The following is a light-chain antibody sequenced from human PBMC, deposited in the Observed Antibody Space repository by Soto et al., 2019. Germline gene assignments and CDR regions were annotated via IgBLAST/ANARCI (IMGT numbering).Light chain of an antibody. Sequence: EIVLTQSPGTLSLSPGERATLSCRASQSVSSSYLAWYQQKPGQAPRLLIYGASSRATGIPDRFSGSGSGTDFTLTISSLQAEDVAVYYCHQYYTTPQTFGQGTKLEIK. V-gene: IGKV3-20*01. J-gene: IGKJ2*01. CDR3: HQYYTTPQT. CDR2: GAS. CDR1: QSVSSSY.